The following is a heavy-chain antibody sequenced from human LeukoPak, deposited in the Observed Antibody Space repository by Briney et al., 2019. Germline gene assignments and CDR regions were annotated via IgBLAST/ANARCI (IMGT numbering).Heavy chain of an antibody. D-gene: IGHD6-13*01. CDR3: AKTGYSSSWYGGGFDY. Sequence: ASVKVSCKASGYTFTGYYMHWVRQAPGQGLEWMGIINPSGGSTSYAQKFQGRVTMTRDTSTSTVYMELSSLRSEDTAVYYCAKTGYSSSWYGGGFDYWGQGTLVTVSS. J-gene: IGHJ4*02. V-gene: IGHV1-46*01. CDR2: INPSGGST. CDR1: GYTFTGYY.